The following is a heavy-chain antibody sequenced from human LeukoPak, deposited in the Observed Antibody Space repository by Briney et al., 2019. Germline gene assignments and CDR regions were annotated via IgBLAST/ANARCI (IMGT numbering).Heavy chain of an antibody. V-gene: IGHV3-30*18. D-gene: IGHD6-13*01. CDR1: GFTFSSYG. J-gene: IGHJ4*02. Sequence: PGGSLRLSCAASGFTFSSYGMHWVRQAPGGGLEWVAVISYDGSNKYYADTVKGRVTISRDNSKNTLYLQMNSLRAEDTAVYYCAKGRDSSSWLDYFDYWGQGTLVTVSS. CDR3: AKGRDSSSWLDYFDY. CDR2: ISYDGSNK.